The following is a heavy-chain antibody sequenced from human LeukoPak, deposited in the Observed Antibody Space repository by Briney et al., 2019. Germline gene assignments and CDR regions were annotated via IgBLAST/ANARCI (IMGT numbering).Heavy chain of an antibody. CDR3: AKGKAGVTMVTHSFDS. Sequence: PGGSLRLSCAASGFTFSTYAMHWVRQAAGKGLEWVSGISGNDITTSYADSVKGRFTISRDNSKNTLYLQMNSLRGEDAAVYYCAKGKAGVTMVTHSFDSWGQGTLVTVSS. D-gene: IGHD4-17*01. CDR1: GFTFSTYA. V-gene: IGHV3-23*01. CDR2: ISGNDITT. J-gene: IGHJ4*02.